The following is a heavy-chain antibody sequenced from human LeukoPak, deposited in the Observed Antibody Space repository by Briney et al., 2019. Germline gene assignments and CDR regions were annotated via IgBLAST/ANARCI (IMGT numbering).Heavy chain of an antibody. CDR2: IYYSGST. Sequence: KPSETLSLTCTVSGGSISSGGYYWGWIRQHPGKGLGWIGYIYYSGSTYYNPSLKSRVTISVDTSKNQFSLKLSSVTAADTAVYYCAREFDSGYYPPTGYFDYWGQGTLVTVSS. CDR3: AREFDSGYYPPTGYFDY. V-gene: IGHV4-31*03. D-gene: IGHD3-22*01. CDR1: GGSISSGGYY. J-gene: IGHJ4*02.